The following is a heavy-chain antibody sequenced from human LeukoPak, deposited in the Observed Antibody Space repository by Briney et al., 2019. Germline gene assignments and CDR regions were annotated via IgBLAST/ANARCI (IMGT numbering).Heavy chain of an antibody. CDR3: ARGCGSGWGKDY. CDR2: ISGSGGST. CDR1: GFTFSSYA. Sequence: GGSLRLSCAASGFTFSSYAMSWVRQAPGKGLEWVSAISGSGGSTYYADSVKGRFTISRDNSNNTLYLQMNSLRAEDTAVYYCARGCGSGWGKDYWGQGTLVTVSS. D-gene: IGHD6-19*01. J-gene: IGHJ4*02. V-gene: IGHV3-23*01.